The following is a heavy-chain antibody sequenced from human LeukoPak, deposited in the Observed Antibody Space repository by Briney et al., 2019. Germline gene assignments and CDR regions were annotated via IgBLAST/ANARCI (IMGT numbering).Heavy chain of an antibody. Sequence: GGSLRLSCAASGFTFSSYSMNWVRQAPGKGLDWIAYVCSSSSTIKYADSVKGRFTISRDNGKNSLFLQMNSLRAEDTAVYYCASLILSTVATVTTGDFDLWDRGTLVTVSS. J-gene: IGHJ2*01. CDR2: VCSSSSTI. CDR1: GFTFSSYS. D-gene: IGHD4-17*01. V-gene: IGHV3-48*01. CDR3: ASLILSTVATVTTGDFDL.